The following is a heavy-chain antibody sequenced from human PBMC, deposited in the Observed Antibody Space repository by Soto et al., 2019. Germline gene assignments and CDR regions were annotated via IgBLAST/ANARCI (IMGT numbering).Heavy chain of an antibody. V-gene: IGHV4-59*08. D-gene: IGHD3-10*01. CDR2: IYYTGTT. Sequence: SETLSLTCTVSGGSISSYYWSWIRQPPGKGLEWIGYIYYTGTTNYNPSLKSRVTISVDTSKNQFSLKLNSMTAADTAVYYCARHNYGSGSTYFDYWGQGTLVTVSS. CDR3: ARHNYGSGSTYFDY. CDR1: GGSISSYY. J-gene: IGHJ4*02.